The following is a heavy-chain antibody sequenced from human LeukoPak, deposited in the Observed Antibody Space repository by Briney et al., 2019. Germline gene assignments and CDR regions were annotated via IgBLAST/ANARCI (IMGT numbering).Heavy chain of an antibody. Sequence: PGGSLRLSCAASGFTVSSNYMSWVRQAPGKGLEWVSAIYTGGSTYYAGSVKGRFTISRDNSKNTLYLQMNSLRAEDTAVYYCAKDYYGSGSYYNPTFQHWGQGTLVTVSS. CDR3: AKDYYGSGSYYNPTFQH. V-gene: IGHV3-66*01. J-gene: IGHJ1*01. CDR2: IYTGGST. D-gene: IGHD3-10*01. CDR1: GFTVSSNY.